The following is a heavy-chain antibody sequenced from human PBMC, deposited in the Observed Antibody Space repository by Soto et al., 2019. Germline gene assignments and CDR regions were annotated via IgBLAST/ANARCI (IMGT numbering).Heavy chain of an antibody. CDR3: ARDWFGESSGVDV. J-gene: IGHJ6*02. CDR2: IYYTGST. V-gene: IGHV4-59*12. Sequence: SETLSLTCTVSGGSISNYYWSWIRQPPGKGLEWIGYIYYTGSTYYNPSLKSRVTISVDTSKNQFSLKLSSVTAADTAVYYCARDWFGESSGVDVWGQGTTVTVSS. D-gene: IGHD3-10*01. CDR1: GGSISNYY.